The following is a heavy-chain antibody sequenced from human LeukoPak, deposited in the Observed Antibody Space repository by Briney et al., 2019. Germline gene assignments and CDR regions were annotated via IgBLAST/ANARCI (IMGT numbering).Heavy chain of an antibody. CDR1: GGSISSYY. V-gene: IGHV4-4*07. CDR3: ARISSGYYHYYQDYYIDV. Sequence: PSETLSLTCPVSGGSISSYYWSWIRQPAGKGLEWIGRIYTSGSTNYNPSLKSRVTISVDKSKNQFSLKLNSVTAADTAVYYCARISSGYYHYYQDYYIDVCGNGTTVTVSS. J-gene: IGHJ6*03. CDR2: IYTSGST. D-gene: IGHD3-22*01.